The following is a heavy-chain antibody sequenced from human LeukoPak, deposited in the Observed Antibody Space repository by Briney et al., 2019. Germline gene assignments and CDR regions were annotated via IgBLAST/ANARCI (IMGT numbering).Heavy chain of an antibody. J-gene: IGHJ4*02. CDR1: GGSISSGGYY. D-gene: IGHD4-17*01. V-gene: IGHV4-31*03. Sequence: SQTLSLTCTVSGGSISSGGYYWSWIRQHPGKGLEWIGYIYYSGSTYYNPSLKSRVTISVDTSKNQFSLKLSSVTAADTAVFYCASHGDYGDFAFDYWGQGTLVTVSS. CDR2: IYYSGST. CDR3: ASHGDYGDFAFDY.